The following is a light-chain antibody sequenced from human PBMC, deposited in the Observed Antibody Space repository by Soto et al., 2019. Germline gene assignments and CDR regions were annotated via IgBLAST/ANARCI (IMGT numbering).Light chain of an antibody. Sequence: SYELTQPPSVSVAPGKTARITCGGNNIGSKSVHWYQQKPGQAPVLVIYYDSDRPSGIPERFSGSNSGNTATLTISRVDAGDEADYYCQVWDSSSDSYVFGTGTKVTVL. J-gene: IGLJ1*01. CDR1: NIGSKS. CDR2: YDS. CDR3: QVWDSSSDSYV. V-gene: IGLV3-21*04.